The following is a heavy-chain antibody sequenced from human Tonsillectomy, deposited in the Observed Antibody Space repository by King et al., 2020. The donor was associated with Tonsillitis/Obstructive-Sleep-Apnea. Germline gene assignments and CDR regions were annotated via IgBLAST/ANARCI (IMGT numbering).Heavy chain of an antibody. V-gene: IGHV2-70*11. CDR3: ARIGQASNWAYFDD. CDR2: IDWGDDK. Sequence: VTLKESGPALVKPTQTLTLTCTFSGFSLSTSGMCVSWIRQPPGKALEWLASIDWGDDKYYSTSLKTRLTISKDTSKNPVVLIMDNMDPVDTATYYCARIGQASNWAYFDDWGQGTLVTVSS. CDR1: GFSLSTSGMC. J-gene: IGHJ4*03. D-gene: IGHD1-1*01.